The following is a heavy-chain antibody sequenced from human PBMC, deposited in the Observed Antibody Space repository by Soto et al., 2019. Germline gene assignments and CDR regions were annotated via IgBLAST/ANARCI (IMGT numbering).Heavy chain of an antibody. Sequence: QRQLQESGSGLVKPSQTLSLTCTVSGDSISSGGYSWSWIRQPTGKGLAWVGYIYHRGSTYYNPWLKSRVTISLDGSKNQYSLKLNSVTAADTAVYYCARGYCSSSSCNFGWYFDLWGRGTLVTVSS. D-gene: IGHD2-2*01. V-gene: IGHV4-30-2*01. J-gene: IGHJ2*01. CDR2: IYHRGST. CDR1: GDSISSGGYS. CDR3: ARGYCSSSSCNFGWYFDL.